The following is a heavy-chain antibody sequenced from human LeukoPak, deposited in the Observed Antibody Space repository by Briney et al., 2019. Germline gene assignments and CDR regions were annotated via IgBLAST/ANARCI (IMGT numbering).Heavy chain of an antibody. J-gene: IGHJ4*02. D-gene: IGHD6-19*01. CDR3: AKGSSGWYDPYFDY. CDR2: ISGSGGST. Sequence: GGSLRLSCAASGFTFSSYAMSWVRQAPGKGLEWVSAISGSGGSTYYADSMKGRFTISRDNSKNTLYLQMNSLRAEDTAVYYCAKGSSGWYDPYFDYWGQGTLVTVSS. CDR1: GFTFSSYA. V-gene: IGHV3-23*01.